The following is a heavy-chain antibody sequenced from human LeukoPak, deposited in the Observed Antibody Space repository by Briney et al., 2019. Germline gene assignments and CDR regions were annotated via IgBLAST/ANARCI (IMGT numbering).Heavy chain of an antibody. J-gene: IGHJ1*01. V-gene: IGHV1-69*04. CDR2: IIPILGIA. D-gene: IGHD2-8*01. CDR3: ASHPRRVTMDFQH. CDR1: GGTFSSYA. Sequence: SVKVSCKASGGTFSSYAISWVRQAPGQGLEWMGRIIPILGIANYAQKFQGRVTITADKSTSTAYMELSSLRSEDTAVYYCASHPRRVTMDFQHWGQGTLVTVSS.